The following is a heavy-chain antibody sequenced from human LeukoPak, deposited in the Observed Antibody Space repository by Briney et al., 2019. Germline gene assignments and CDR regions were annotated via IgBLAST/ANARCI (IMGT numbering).Heavy chain of an antibody. CDR1: GGSISSGDYY. Sequence: SETLSLTCTVSGGSISSGDYYWSWIRQPPGKGLEWIGYIYYSGSTYYNPSLKSRVTISVDTSKNQFSLKLSSVTAADTAVYYCASIVVVPAAIRSYFDYWGQGTLVTVSS. CDR2: IYYSGST. V-gene: IGHV4-30-4*08. D-gene: IGHD2-2*02. J-gene: IGHJ4*02. CDR3: ASIVVVPAAIRSYFDY.